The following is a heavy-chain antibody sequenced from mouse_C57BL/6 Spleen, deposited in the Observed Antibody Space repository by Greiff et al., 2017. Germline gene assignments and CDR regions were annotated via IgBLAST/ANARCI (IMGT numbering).Heavy chain of an antibody. J-gene: IGHJ4*01. Sequence: EVQLVESGGGLVQPKGSLKLSCAASGFSFNTYAMNWVRQAPGKGLEWVARIRSKSNNYATYYADSVKDRFTISRDDSESMLYLQMNNLKTEDTDIYYCVSSVEEYAMDYWGQGTSVTVSS. V-gene: IGHV10-1*01. CDR1: GFSFNTYA. D-gene: IGHD1-1*01. CDR2: IRSKSNNYAT. CDR3: VSSVEEYAMDY.